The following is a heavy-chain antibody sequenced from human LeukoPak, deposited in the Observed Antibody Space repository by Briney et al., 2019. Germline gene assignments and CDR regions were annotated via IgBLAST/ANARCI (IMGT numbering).Heavy chain of an antibody. CDR2: INSDGSST. CDR1: GFTFSSYW. D-gene: IGHD3-3*01. CDR3: ARARRITNPLDY. J-gene: IGHJ4*02. Sequence: GGSLRLSCAASGFTFSSYWMHWVRQAPGKGLVWVSRINSDGSSTSYADSVKGRFTISRDNAKNTLYLQMNSLRAEDTAVYYCARARRITNPLDYWGQGTLVTVSS. V-gene: IGHV3-74*01.